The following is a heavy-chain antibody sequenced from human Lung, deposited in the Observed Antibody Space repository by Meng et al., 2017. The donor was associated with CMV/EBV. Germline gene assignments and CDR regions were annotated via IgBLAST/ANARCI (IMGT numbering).Heavy chain of an antibody. CDR1: GGTFRNYA. CDR3: ARDSRGSTWYLLAGYYYGSGV. CDR2: IIPVVGTV. D-gene: IGHD6-13*01. J-gene: IGHJ6*02. V-gene: IGHV1-69*06. Sequence: SVKVSCKASGGTFRNYAITWVRQAPGQGLEWMGGIIPVVGTVNYPQKFQGRVTITADKSTSTVYMELSSLRSEDTAVYYCARDSRGSTWYLLAGYYYGSGVWGQGTTVTVSS.